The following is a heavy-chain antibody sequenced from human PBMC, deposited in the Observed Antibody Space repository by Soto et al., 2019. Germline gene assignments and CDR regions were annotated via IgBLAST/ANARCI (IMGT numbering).Heavy chain of an antibody. V-gene: IGHV3-64*01. D-gene: IGHD2-15*01. CDR1: GFTFSNFP. J-gene: IGHJ6*03. CDR2: ISSNGGRT. Sequence: GGSLRLSCAASGFTFSNFPMHWVRQAPGKGLEFVSAISSNGGRTYYANSVKGRFTISRDNSKNTLYLQMGSLRAEDMAVYYCARDLVSYCSGGSCFYYYMDVWGKGTTVTVSS. CDR3: ARDLVSYCSGGSCFYYYMDV.